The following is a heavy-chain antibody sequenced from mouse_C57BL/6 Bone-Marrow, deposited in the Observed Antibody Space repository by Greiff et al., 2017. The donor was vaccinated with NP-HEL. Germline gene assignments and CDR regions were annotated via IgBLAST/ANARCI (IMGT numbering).Heavy chain of an antibody. V-gene: IGHV1-54*01. Sequence: QVQLQQSGAELVRPGTSVKVSCKASGYAFTNYLIEWVKQRPGQGLEWIGVINPGRGGTNYNEKFKGKATLTADKSSSTAYMQLSSLTSEDSAVYFCARSRRRCDYYAMDYWGQGTSVTVSS. CDR2: INPGRGGT. J-gene: IGHJ4*01. CDR3: ARSRRRCDYYAMDY. CDR1: GYAFTNYL. D-gene: IGHD1-1*01.